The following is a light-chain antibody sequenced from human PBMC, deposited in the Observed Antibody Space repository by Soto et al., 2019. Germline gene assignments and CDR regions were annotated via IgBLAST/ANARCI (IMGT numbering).Light chain of an antibody. V-gene: IGKV3-11*01. CDR1: QRVITY. CDR3: VQRNDWPWT. Sequence: EIALTQSPAILSLSPGERATLSCRASQRVITYLAWYQQKPGQAPRPLIYDTFNRATGIPARFSGSGSGTDFTLTISSLEPEDLAVYYCVQRNDWPWTSGQGTKVEI. J-gene: IGKJ1*01. CDR2: DTF.